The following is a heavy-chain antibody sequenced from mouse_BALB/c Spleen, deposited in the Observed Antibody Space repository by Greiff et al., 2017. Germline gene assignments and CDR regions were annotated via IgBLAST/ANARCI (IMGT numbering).Heavy chain of an antibody. V-gene: IGHV1-69*02. D-gene: IGHD1-1*01. Sequence: QVQLQQPGAELVRPGASVKLSCTASGYTFTSYWITWVKQRPGQGLEWIGNIYPSDSYTNYNQKFKDKATLTVDKSSSTAYMQLSSPTSEDSAVYYCTREGYGSSPWFAYWGQGTLVTVSA. J-gene: IGHJ3*01. CDR1: GYTFTSYW. CDR2: IYPSDSYT. CDR3: TREGYGSSPWFAY.